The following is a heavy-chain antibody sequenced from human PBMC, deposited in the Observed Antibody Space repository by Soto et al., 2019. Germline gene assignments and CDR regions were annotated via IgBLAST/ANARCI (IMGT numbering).Heavy chain of an antibody. D-gene: IGHD6-13*01. V-gene: IGHV4-59*01. CDR1: GGSISSYY. CDR2: IYYSGST. CDR3: ARGKGGIAAVWFDP. Sequence: SETLSLTCTVSGGSISSYYWSWIRQPPGKGLEWIGYIYYSGSTNYNPSLKSRVTISVDTSKNQFSLKLSSVTAADTAVYYCARGKGGIAAVWFDPWGQGTLVTVSS. J-gene: IGHJ5*02.